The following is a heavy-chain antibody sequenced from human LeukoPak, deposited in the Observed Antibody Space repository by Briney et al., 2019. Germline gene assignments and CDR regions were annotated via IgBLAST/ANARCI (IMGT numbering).Heavy chain of an antibody. CDR2: INPNSGGT. CDR3: ARLKYSGSYVDLDY. V-gene: IGHV1-2*02. CDR1: EYTFTGYY. J-gene: IGHJ4*02. Sequence: GASGKVSGKASEYTFTGYYMHWVRQATGQGLEWMRWINPNSGGTNYAQKFQGRVTMTRDTSISTAYMELSRLRSDDTAVYYCARLKYSGSYVDLDYWGQGTLVTVSS. D-gene: IGHD1-26*01.